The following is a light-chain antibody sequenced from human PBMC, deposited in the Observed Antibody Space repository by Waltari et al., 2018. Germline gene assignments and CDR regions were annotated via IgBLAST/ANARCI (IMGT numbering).Light chain of an antibody. V-gene: IGKV1-39*01. J-gene: IGKJ2*01. CDR1: QTIDVY. CDR2: AAS. Sequence: DIQMTQSPSSLSASVGDTVTISCRASQTIDVYLNWYQQQPGKAPNLLIYAASTLLIGVPSRFSGFGSETEFTLTITCLQPEDFATYYCQQSLDSPYTFGQGTRLEI. CDR3: QQSLDSPYT.